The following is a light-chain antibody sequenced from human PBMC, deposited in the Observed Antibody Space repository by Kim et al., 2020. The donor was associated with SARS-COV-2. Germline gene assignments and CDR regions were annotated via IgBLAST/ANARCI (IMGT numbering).Light chain of an antibody. CDR1: SSNNGNNY. V-gene: IGLV1-51*01. CDR2: DNK. Sequence: GQKDTSTGSGSSSNNGNNYVSWYKKLPGTAPKLRLHDNKERPAGIPDRFSGSKAGTSATLDITGLQTGDEADYYCGTWERSLNGVVFGGGTQLNVL. CDR3: GTWERSLNGVV. J-gene: IGLJ2*01.